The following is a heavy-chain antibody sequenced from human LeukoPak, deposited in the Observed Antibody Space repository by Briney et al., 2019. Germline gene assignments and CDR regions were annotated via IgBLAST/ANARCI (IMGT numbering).Heavy chain of an antibody. J-gene: IGHJ4*02. V-gene: IGHV1-18*01. CDR3: ALNYYDSSGYSHYFDY. CDR2: ISAYNGNT. D-gene: IGHD3-22*01. CDR1: GYTFTSYG. Sequence: ASVKVSCKASGYTFTSYGISWVRQAPGQGLEWMGWISAYNGNTNYAQKLQGRVTMTRNTSISTAYMELSSLRSEDTAVYYCALNYYDSSGYSHYFDYWGQGTLVTVSS.